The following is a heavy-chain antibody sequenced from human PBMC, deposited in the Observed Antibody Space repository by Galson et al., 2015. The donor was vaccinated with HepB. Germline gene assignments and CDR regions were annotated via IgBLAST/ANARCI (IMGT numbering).Heavy chain of an antibody. CDR1: GGTFSSYA. D-gene: IGHD1-26*01. Sequence: SVKVSCKASGGTFSSYAISWVRQAPGQGLEWMGGIIPIFGTANYAQKFQGRVTITADESTSTAYMELSSLRAEDTAVYYCARVPTFSGSYSEYYFDYWGQGSLVTVSS. CDR2: IIPIFGTA. V-gene: IGHV1-69*13. CDR3: ARVPTFSGSYSEYYFDY. J-gene: IGHJ4*02.